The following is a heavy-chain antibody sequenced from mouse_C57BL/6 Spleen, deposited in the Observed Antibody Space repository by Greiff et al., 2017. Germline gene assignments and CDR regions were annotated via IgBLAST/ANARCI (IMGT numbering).Heavy chain of an antibody. CDR3: ARRECLSHTLDY. CDR1: GYSFTGYW. V-gene: IGHV1-55*01. CDR2: IYPSSGST. D-gene: IGHD6-1*01. Sequence: VQLQQSGPELVKPGASVKISCKASGYSFTGYWITWVKQRNGKSLEWIGDIYPSSGSTNYNQKFKSKATLTVDTSSSTAYMQLSSLTYEDSAVYYGARRECLSHTLDYWGQGTTLTVSS. J-gene: IGHJ2*01.